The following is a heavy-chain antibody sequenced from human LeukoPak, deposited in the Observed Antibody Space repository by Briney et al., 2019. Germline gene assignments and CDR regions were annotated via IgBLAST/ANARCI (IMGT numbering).Heavy chain of an antibody. D-gene: IGHD4-23*01. Sequence: PSETLSLTCAVSGGSISSSNWWSWVRQPPGKGLEWIGEIYHSGSTNYNPSLKSRVTISVDTSKNQFSLKLSSVTAADTAVYYCARVDDYGGKVFDYWGQGTLVTVSS. CDR2: IYHSGST. CDR3: ARVDDYGGKVFDY. CDR1: GGSISSSNW. V-gene: IGHV4-4*02. J-gene: IGHJ4*02.